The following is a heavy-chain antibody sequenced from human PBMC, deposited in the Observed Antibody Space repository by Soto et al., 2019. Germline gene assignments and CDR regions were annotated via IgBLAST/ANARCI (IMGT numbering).Heavy chain of an antibody. CDR1: GDSVSSKSAG. CDR3: ARAGQWLFDY. D-gene: IGHD6-19*01. CDR2: TYYRSKWYN. Sequence: QVQLRQSGPGLVKPSQTLSLTCAISGDSVSSKSAGWNWIRQSPSRGLEWLGRTYYRSKWYNEYAVSVKGRITIYPDTSKNQFSLQLNSVTPEDTALYYCARAGQWLFDYWGQGTLVTVSS. J-gene: IGHJ4*02. V-gene: IGHV6-1*01.